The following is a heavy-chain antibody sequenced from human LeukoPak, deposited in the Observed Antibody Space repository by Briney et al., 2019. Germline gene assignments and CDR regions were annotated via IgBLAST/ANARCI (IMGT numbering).Heavy chain of an antibody. CDR3: AKDGAGGFWSGYSTFDY. CDR2: ISYDGSNK. V-gene: IGHV3-30*18. CDR1: GFTFSSYG. J-gene: IGHJ4*02. Sequence: GGSQRLSCAASGFTFSSYGMHWVRQAPGKGLEWVAVISYDGSNKYYADSVKGRFTISRDNSKNTLYLQMNSLRAEDTAVYYCAKDGAGGFWSGYSTFDYWGQGTLVTVSS. D-gene: IGHD3-3*01.